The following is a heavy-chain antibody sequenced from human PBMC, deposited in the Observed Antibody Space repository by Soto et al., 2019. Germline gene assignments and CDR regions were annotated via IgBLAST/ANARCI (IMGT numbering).Heavy chain of an antibody. CDR3: ARDSGVVPANTFDY. V-gene: IGHV3-33*01. CDR1: GFTFSSYG. J-gene: IGHJ4*02. CDR2: IWYDGSNK. Sequence: QVQLVESGGGVVQPGRSLRLSCAASGFTFSSYGMHWVRQAPGKGLEWVAVIWYDGSNKYYAESVKGRFTISRDNSKNTLYLQMNSLRAEDTAVYYCARDSGVVPANTFDYWGQGTLVTVSS. D-gene: IGHD2-2*01.